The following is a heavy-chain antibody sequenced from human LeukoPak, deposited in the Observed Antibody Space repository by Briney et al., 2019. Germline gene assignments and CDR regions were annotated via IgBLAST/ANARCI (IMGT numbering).Heavy chain of an antibody. V-gene: IGHV3-7*01. D-gene: IGHD3-3*01. CDR1: GFTFSSYW. J-gene: IGHJ4*02. CDR3: ARDRNTDFWSGYYTNYFDY. CDR2: IKQDGSEK. Sequence: GGSLRLSCAASGFTFSSYWMTWVRQAPGKRLEWVANIKQDGSEKYYVDSVKGRFTISRDNAKNSLSLQTSSLRAEDTAVYYCARDRNTDFWSGYYTNYFDYWGQGTLVIVSS.